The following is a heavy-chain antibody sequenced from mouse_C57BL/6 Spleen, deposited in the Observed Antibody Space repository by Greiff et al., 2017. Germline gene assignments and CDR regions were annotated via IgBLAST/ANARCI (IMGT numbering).Heavy chain of an antibody. J-gene: IGHJ4*01. CDR2: IHPNSGST. CDR3: ARGRGDCYYDAMDY. V-gene: IGHV1-64*01. Sequence: QVQLQQPGAELVKPGASVKLSCKASGYTFTSYWMHWVKQRPGQGLEWSGMIHPNSGSTNYNEKFKSKATLTVDKSSSTAYMQLSGLTSEDSAVYYCARGRGDCYYDAMDYWGQGTSVTVSS. D-gene: IGHD2-3*01. CDR1: GYTFTSYW.